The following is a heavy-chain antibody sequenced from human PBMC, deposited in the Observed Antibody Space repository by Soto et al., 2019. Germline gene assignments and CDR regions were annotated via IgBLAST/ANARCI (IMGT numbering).Heavy chain of an antibody. CDR1: GFTFSSYA. D-gene: IGHD3-9*01. V-gene: IGHV3-23*01. CDR3: AKDKETYDILTGFARALDD. J-gene: IGHJ4*02. CDR2: ISGSGGST. Sequence: GGSLRLSCAASGFTFSSYAMSWVRQAPGKGLEWVSAISGSGGSTYYADSVKGRFTISRDNSKNTLYLQMNSLRAEDTAVYYCAKDKETYDILTGFARALDDWGEGTLVTASS.